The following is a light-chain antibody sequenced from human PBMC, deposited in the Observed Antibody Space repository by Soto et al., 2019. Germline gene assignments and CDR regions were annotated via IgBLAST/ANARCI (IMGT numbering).Light chain of an antibody. J-gene: IGKJ3*01. CDR1: QDIRNF. CDR3: QKYSSVPV. V-gene: IGKV1-27*01. CDR2: AAS. Sequence: DIQMTHSPTSLSASVGDRVTITCRASQDIRNFVAWYQKKPEKAPKLLIYAASTLQSGLPSWFSGSGSGTDFTLTSNSLQHEDVATYSCQKYSSVPVFGPGTKVEIK.